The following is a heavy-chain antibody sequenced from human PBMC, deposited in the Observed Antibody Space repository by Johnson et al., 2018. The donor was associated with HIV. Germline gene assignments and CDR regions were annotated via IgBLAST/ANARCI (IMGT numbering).Heavy chain of an antibody. D-gene: IGHD2-2*01. CDR2: IYSGGST. V-gene: IGHV3-53*01. J-gene: IGHJ3*02. CDR3: ARNGLIPAAKGVAFDI. CDR1: GFTVSSNY. Sequence: VQLVESGGGLIQPGGSLRLSCAASGFTVSSNYMSWVRQAPGKGLVWVSIIYSGGSTYYADSVEGRFTISRDNAKNSLYLQMNSLRAEDTAVYYCARNGLIPAAKGVAFDIWGQGTTVTVSS.